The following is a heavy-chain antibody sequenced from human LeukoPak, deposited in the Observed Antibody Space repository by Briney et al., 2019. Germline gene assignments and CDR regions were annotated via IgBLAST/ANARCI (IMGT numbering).Heavy chain of an antibody. V-gene: IGHV4-39*01. CDR1: GGSISSDSYY. D-gene: IGHD2-15*01. CDR2: MYYSGST. J-gene: IGHJ6*02. CDR3: ARGRRGLLTYYYYGMDV. Sequence: SETLSLTCTVSGGSISSDSYYWSWIRQPPGKGLEWIGDMYYSGSTYYNPSLKSRVTISIDTSKNQFSLRLSSVIVADTAVYYCARGRRGLLTYYYYGMDVWGQGTTVTVSS.